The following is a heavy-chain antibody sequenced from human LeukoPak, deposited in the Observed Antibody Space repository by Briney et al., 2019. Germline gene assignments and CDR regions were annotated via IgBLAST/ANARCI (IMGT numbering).Heavy chain of an antibody. V-gene: IGHV3-53*01. Sequence: GGSLRLSCVASGFTVSSNYMSWVRQAPGKGLEWVSLLYTGGTTYYADSVEGRFTISRDDSKNTFYLTMNRLGAEAPAVTYCARGGVSSWNPRYWGQGTLVTVSS. J-gene: IGHJ4*02. CDR1: GFTVSSNY. CDR3: ARGGVSSWNPRY. D-gene: IGHD1-1*01. CDR2: LYTGGTT.